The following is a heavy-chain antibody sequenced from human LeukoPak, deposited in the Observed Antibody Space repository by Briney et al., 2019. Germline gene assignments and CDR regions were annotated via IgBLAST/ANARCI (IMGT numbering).Heavy chain of an antibody. V-gene: IGHV4-61*02. Sequence: PSETLSLTCTVSGGSISSGSYYWSWIRQPAGKGLEWIGRIYTSGSTNYNPSLKSRVTISVDTSKNQFSLKLSSVTAADTAVYYYASLVGGYIDYWGQGTLVTVSS. CDR3: ASLVGGYIDY. J-gene: IGHJ4*02. CDR1: GGSISSGSYY. CDR2: IYTSGST. D-gene: IGHD2-15*01.